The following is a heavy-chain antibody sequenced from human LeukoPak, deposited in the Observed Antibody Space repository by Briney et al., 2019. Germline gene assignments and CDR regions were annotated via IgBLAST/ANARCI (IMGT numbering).Heavy chain of an antibody. CDR1: GFTFSSYG. D-gene: IGHD2-8*01. CDR3: ASFRFVVLIT. CDR2: IRHDGSNK. J-gene: IGHJ5*02. Sequence: GGPLRLSCAASGFTFSSYGMHWVRQAPGKGLEWVAFIRHDGSNKYYADSVKGRFTISRDNSKNTLYLQMNSLRAEDTAVYYCASFRFVVLITWGQGTLVTVSS. V-gene: IGHV3-30*02.